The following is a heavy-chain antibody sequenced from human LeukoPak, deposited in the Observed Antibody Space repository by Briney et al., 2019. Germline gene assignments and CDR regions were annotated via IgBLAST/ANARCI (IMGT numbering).Heavy chain of an antibody. CDR2: ISGSGGST. J-gene: IGHJ4*02. V-gene: IGHV3-23*01. CDR3: AGGDRNGWYFYY. Sequence: PGGSLRLSCAASGFTVSSNYMSWVRQAPGKGLEWVSAISGSGGSTYYADSVKGRFTISRDNAKNSLYLQMSSLRAEDTALYLCAGGDRNGWYFYYWGQGTLVTVSS. D-gene: IGHD6-19*01. CDR1: GFTVSSNY.